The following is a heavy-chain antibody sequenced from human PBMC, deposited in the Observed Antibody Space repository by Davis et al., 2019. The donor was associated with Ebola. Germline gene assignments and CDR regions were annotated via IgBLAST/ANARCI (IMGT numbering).Heavy chain of an antibody. J-gene: IGHJ4*02. D-gene: IGHD4-17*01. CDR3: ARRGYGDYYFDY. Sequence: SETLSLTCAVSGGPTSSSNWWSWVRQPPGKGLEWIGEIYHSGSTNYNPSLKSRVTISVNKSKNQFSLKLSSVTAADTAVYYCARRGYGDYYFDYWGQGTLVTVSS. CDR2: IYHSGST. V-gene: IGHV4-4*02. CDR1: GGPTSSSNW.